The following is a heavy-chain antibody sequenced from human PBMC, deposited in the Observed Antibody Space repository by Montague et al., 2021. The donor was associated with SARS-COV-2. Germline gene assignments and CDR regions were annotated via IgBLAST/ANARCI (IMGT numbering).Heavy chain of an antibody. D-gene: IGHD3-10*01. Sequence: SETLSLTCTVSGGSISGYHWSWLRQPPGKGLEWIAYIYYTGNTRYNPSLQSRVTISTDMSKNQLSLRLTSVTASDTAIYYCARSAMIRGVFTSWFDPWGQGTLVTVSS. V-gene: IGHV4-59*12. CDR1: GGSISGYH. CDR3: ARSAMIRGVFTSWFDP. J-gene: IGHJ5*02. CDR2: IYYTGNT.